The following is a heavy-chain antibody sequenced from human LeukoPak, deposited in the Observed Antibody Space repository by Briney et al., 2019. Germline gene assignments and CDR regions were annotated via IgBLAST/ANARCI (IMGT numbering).Heavy chain of an antibody. D-gene: IGHD6-13*01. J-gene: IGHJ4*02. CDR1: GGSFSGYY. Sequence: PSETLSLTCAVYGGSFSGYYWSWIRQPPGKGLEWIGEINHSGSTNYNPSLKSRVTISVDTSKNQFSLKLSSMTAADTAVYYCASSPWTAAGLDYWGQGTLVTVSS. CDR2: INHSGST. V-gene: IGHV4-34*01. CDR3: ASSPWTAAGLDY.